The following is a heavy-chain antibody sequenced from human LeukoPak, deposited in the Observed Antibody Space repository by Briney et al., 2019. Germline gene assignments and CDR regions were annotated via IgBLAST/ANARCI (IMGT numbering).Heavy chain of an antibody. CDR3: ARADSSTWYWWFDP. J-gene: IGHJ5*02. Sequence: ASVKVSCKAFGYTFTGFYMHWVRQAPGQGLEWMGWINPNNGVTNYAQKFQGRVTMTRDTSISTASMELSRLRSDDTAVYYCARADSSTWYWWFDPWGQGTLVTVSS. V-gene: IGHV1-2*02. CDR1: GYTFTGFY. D-gene: IGHD6-13*01. CDR2: INPNNGVT.